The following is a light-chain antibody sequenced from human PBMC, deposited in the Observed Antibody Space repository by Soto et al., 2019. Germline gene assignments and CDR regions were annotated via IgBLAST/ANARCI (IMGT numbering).Light chain of an antibody. Sequence: DIQMTQSPSTLSASVGDRVTITCRASQSISSWLAWYQQKPGKAPKLLIYKASSLESGVPSRFSGSGSGTEFTLTISSLQPDDFATYYCQRYNTKRTFGQGTKVEIK. CDR3: QRYNTKRT. V-gene: IGKV1-5*03. CDR1: QSISSW. CDR2: KAS. J-gene: IGKJ1*01.